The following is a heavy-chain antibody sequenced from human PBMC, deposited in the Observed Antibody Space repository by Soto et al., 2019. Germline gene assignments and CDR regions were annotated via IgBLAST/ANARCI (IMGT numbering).Heavy chain of an antibody. CDR2: MNPNIGNK. CDR1: GYTYTSDD. V-gene: IGHV1-8*01. D-gene: IGHD6-25*01. CDR3: ARLAAPAHYYYYSDMVV. J-gene: IGHJ6*02. Sequence: ASVKVSCKASGYTYTSDDINWVRQSTGQGLECMGWMNPNIGNKGYAQKVQGRVTMTRKTSPSTSYTELSSLRSEDTAVYYCARLAAPAHYYYYSDMVVWCQGTTVTVSS.